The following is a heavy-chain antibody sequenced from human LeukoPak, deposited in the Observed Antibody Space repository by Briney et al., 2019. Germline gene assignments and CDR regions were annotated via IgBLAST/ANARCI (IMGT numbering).Heavy chain of an antibody. Sequence: GPSLRLSCEASGFIFSSHEMNWVRQSPGKGLDLLSYISGDGTTIYYEDSVKGRFTISRDNAKKSLSLQMNSLRVEDTAVYYCVRRESSGFFYYFDHWGQGVLVTVSS. CDR1: GFIFSSHE. D-gene: IGHD3-22*01. CDR3: VRRESSGFFYYFDH. J-gene: IGHJ4*02. V-gene: IGHV3-48*03. CDR2: ISGDGTTI.